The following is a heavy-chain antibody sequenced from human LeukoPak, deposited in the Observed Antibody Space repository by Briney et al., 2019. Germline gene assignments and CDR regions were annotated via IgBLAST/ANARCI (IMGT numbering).Heavy chain of an antibody. CDR1: GGSFSGYY. J-gene: IGHJ6*02. V-gene: IGHV4-34*01. CDR3: ARSRILLYYYYGMDV. Sequence: PSETLSLTCAVYGGSFSGYYWSWIRQPPGKGLEWIGEINHSGSTNYNPSLKSRVTISVDTSKNQFFLKLSSVTAADTAVYYCARSRILLYYYYGMDVWGQGTTVTVSS. CDR2: INHSGST. D-gene: IGHD2-15*01.